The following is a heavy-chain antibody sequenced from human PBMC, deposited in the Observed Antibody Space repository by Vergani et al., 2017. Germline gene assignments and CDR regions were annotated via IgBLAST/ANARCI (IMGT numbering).Heavy chain of an antibody. J-gene: IGHJ4*02. D-gene: IGHD1-26*01. Sequence: QVQLVQSGAEVQKPGASVKVSCKVSGYTLTELSMHWVRQAPGKGLEWLGGFDPEDGETIYAQKFQGRVTMTEDTSTDTAYMELSSLRSEDTAVYYCATRLECKWELQPWGQGTLVTVSS. CDR1: GYTLTELS. CDR3: ATRLECKWELQP. V-gene: IGHV1-24*01. CDR2: FDPEDGET.